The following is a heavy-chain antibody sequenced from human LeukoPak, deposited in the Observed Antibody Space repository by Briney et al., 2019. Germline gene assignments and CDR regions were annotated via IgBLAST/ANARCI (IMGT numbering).Heavy chain of an antibody. CDR3: AKRISGAYYSLLDY. CDR2: IRNDKGSE. J-gene: IGHJ4*02. D-gene: IGHD1-26*01. CDR1: GFILSTYG. V-gene: IGHV3-30*02. Sequence: GGPLRLSCSASGFILSTYGMHWVRQAPGKGLEWVAFIRNDKGSEHYADSVKGRFTISRDNSKNTLCLQMNSLRPEDTAVYYCAKRISGAYYSLLDYWGQGTLVIVSS.